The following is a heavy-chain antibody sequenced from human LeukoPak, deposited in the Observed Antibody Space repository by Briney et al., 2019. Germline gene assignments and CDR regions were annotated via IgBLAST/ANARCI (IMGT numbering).Heavy chain of an antibody. J-gene: IGHJ4*02. CDR3: ARDHSRRQQLVPLDY. V-gene: IGHV3-7*01. D-gene: IGHD6-13*01. Sequence: GGSLRLSCAASGFTFSSYWMSWVRQAPGKGLEWVANIKQDGSEKYYVDSVKGRFTISRDNAKNSLYLQMNSLRAEDTAVYYCARDHSRRQQLVPLDYWGQGTLGTVSS. CDR1: GFTFSSYW. CDR2: IKQDGSEK.